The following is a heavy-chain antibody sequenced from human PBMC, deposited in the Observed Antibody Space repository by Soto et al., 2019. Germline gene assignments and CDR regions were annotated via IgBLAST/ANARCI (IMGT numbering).Heavy chain of an antibody. CDR3: VRGGYSGYVIY. D-gene: IGHD5-12*01. V-gene: IGHV3-11*01. CDR1: GFTFSDFY. Sequence: QVQLVESGGGLVKPGGSLRLSCAASGFTFSDFYMSWIRQAPGKGVEWVSYISNSGSATYAESVEGRFTISRDNPQNSLYLQMNSLRAEDAAMYYCVRGGYSGYVIYWGQGTLVTVSS. CDR2: ISNSGSAT. J-gene: IGHJ4*02.